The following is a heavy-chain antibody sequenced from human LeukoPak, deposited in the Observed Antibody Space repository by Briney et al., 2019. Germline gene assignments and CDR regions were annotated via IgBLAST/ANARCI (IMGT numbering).Heavy chain of an antibody. D-gene: IGHD6-13*01. CDR2: INPSGGST. CDR3: ARERVAAAHPGMDV. Sequence: ASVKVSCKAFGYTFTSYYMHWVRQAPGQGREGMGIINPSGGSTSYAQKFQGRVTMTRDTSPSTVYMELSSLRSEDTAVYYCARERVAAAHPGMDVWGQGTPVTVSS. V-gene: IGHV1-46*01. J-gene: IGHJ6*02. CDR1: GYTFTSYY.